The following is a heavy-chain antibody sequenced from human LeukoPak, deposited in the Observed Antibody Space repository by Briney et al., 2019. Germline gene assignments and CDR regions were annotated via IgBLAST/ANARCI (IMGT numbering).Heavy chain of an antibody. CDR1: GGSISSGGYY. V-gene: IGHV4-31*03. CDR2: IYYSGST. CDR3: ARVFGELLSYWYFDL. Sequence: SETLSLTCTVSGGSISSGGYYWSWIRQHPGKGLEWIGYIYYSGSTYYNPSLKSRVTISVDASKNQFSLKLSSVTAADTAVYYCARVFGELLSYWYFDLWGRGTLVTVSS. D-gene: IGHD3-10*02. J-gene: IGHJ2*01.